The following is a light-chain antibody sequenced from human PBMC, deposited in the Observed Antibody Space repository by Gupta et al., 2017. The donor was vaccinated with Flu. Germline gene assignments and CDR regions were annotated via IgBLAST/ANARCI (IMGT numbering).Light chain of an antibody. Sequence: TGIYDDDQRPSGVPDRFSGSLDSSSNSASLTISGLKTEDEADYYCQSYDSNHLVFGGGTKLTVL. V-gene: IGLV6-57*01. CDR2: DDD. J-gene: IGLJ3*02. CDR3: QSYDSNHLV.